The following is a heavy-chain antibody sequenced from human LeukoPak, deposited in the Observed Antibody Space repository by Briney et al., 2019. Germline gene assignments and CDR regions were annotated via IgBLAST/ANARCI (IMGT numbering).Heavy chain of an antibody. CDR2: INPSGGST. CDR1: GYTFTSYA. D-gene: IGHD2-21*02. J-gene: IGHJ3*02. V-gene: IGHV1-46*01. Sequence: ASVKVSCKASGYTFTSYAMNWVRQAPGQGLEWMGTINPSGGSTTYAQKFQGRVTMTRVTSTSTVYMELSSLRSEDTAVYYCARDLISGDWTWDIWGLGTMVTVSS. CDR3: ARDLISGDWTWDI.